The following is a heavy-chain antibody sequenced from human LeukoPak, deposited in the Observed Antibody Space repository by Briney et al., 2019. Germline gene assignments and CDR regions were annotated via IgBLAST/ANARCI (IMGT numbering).Heavy chain of an antibody. V-gene: IGHV1-2*02. J-gene: IGHJ4*02. CDR1: GYTFTGYY. CDR3: AREVLAVAGTTFDY. Sequence: ASVKVSCKASGYTFTGYYMHWVRQAPGQGLEWMGWINPNSGGTNYAQKFQGRVTMTRDTSISTAYMELSGLRSDDTAVYYCAREVLAVAGTTFDYWGQGTLVTVSS. D-gene: IGHD6-19*01. CDR2: INPNSGGT.